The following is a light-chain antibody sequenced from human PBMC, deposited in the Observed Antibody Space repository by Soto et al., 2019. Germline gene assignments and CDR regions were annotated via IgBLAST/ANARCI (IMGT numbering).Light chain of an antibody. CDR2: ENY. CDR1: SSNIGSNY. CDR3: GACDGSLTGGV. Sequence: QSVLTQPPSVSAAPGQKVTISCSGSSSNIGSNYVSWYQQLPGTAPKLLIYENYERPSGIPDRFSGSKSGTSATLGITGLQTGDEADYHCGACDGSLTGGVFGGGTKLTVL. J-gene: IGLJ2*01. V-gene: IGLV1-51*02.